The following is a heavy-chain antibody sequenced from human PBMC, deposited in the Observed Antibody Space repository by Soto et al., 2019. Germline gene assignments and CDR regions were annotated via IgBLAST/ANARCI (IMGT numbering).Heavy chain of an antibody. Sequence: SETLSLTCTVSGGSISSGGYYWSWIRQHPGKGLEWIGYIYYSGSTYYNPSLKSRVTISVDTSKNQFSLKLSSVTAADTAVYYCARAVFTLTTAPVNWFDPWGQGTLVTVSS. CDR1: GGSISSGGYY. CDR2: IYYSGST. CDR3: ARAVFTLTTAPVNWFDP. D-gene: IGHD4-17*01. V-gene: IGHV4-31*03. J-gene: IGHJ5*02.